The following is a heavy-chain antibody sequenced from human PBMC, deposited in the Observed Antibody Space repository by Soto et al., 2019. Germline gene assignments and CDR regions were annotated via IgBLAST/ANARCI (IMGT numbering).Heavy chain of an antibody. D-gene: IGHD3-10*01. Sequence: EVQLVESGGGLVKPGGSLRLSCAASGFTFSSYSMNWVRQAPGKGLEWVSSISGSSSYIYYADSVKGRFTISRDNAKNSLYLQMNSLGAEDTAVYYWARRGGNNWFEPWGQGTLVTVSS. V-gene: IGHV3-21*01. CDR2: ISGSSSYI. CDR3: ARRGGNNWFEP. J-gene: IGHJ5*02. CDR1: GFTFSSYS.